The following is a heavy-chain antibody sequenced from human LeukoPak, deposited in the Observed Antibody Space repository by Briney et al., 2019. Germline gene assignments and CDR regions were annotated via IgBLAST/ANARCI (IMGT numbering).Heavy chain of an antibody. CDR1: GGSISSPY. J-gene: IGHJ5*02. CDR3: ARDGSGSGWYWFDP. Sequence: SETLSLTCTVSGGSISSPYWSWIRQPAGKGLEWIGRIYTSGITNYNPSLKSRVTMSVDTSKKQFSLKLTSVTAADTAAYYCARDGSGSGWYWFDPWGQGTLVTVSS. V-gene: IGHV4-4*07. D-gene: IGHD6-19*01. CDR2: IYTSGIT.